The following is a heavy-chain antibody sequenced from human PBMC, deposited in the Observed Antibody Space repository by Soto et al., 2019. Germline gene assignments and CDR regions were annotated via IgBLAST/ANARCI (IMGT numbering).Heavy chain of an antibody. CDR1: GASISSYNY. J-gene: IGHJ4*02. D-gene: IGHD6-19*01. V-gene: IGHV4-39*01. Sequence: QLQLQLSGPGLVKPSETLSLTCNVSGASISSYNYWGWFRQPPGKGLEWIGRIIYRGNVIYNPSRQSRLTLFVATTKNQFSLMLSSVTAADTAVYYCVRHAQWLIRAYWGQGSLVTVSS. CDR3: VRHAQWLIRAY. CDR2: IIYRGNV.